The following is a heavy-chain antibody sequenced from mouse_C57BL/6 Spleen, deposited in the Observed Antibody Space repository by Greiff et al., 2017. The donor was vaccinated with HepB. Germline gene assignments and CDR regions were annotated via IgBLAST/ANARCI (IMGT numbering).Heavy chain of an antibody. V-gene: IGHV5-16*01. CDR3: ARDGYDYDGLAY. D-gene: IGHD2-4*01. CDR2: INYDGSST. CDR1: GFTFSDYY. Sequence: EVKLMESEGGLVQPGSSMKLSCTASGFTFSDYYMAWVRQVPEKGLEWVANINYDGSSTYYLDSLKSRFIISRDNAKNILYLQMSSLKSEDTATYYCARDGYDYDGLAYWGQGTLVTVSA. J-gene: IGHJ3*01.